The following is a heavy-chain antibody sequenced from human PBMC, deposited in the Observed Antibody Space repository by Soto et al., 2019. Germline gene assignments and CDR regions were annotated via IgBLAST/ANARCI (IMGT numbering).Heavy chain of an antibody. CDR1: GGSFSGYY. V-gene: IGHV4-34*01. J-gene: IGHJ5*02. CDR3: ARTPVVKNFGGVKQIWFDP. D-gene: IGHD3-3*01. CDR2: INHSGST. Sequence: PSETLSLTCAVYGGSFSGYYWSWIRQPPGKGLEWIGEINHSGSTKYNPSLKSRVTISADTSKNQFSLKLSSVTAADTAIYYCARTPVVKNFGGVKQIWFDPWGQGTLVTVSS.